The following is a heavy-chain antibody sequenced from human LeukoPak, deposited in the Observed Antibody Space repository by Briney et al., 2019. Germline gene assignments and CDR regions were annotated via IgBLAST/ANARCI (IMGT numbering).Heavy chain of an antibody. Sequence: GGSLRLSCAASGFTFSSYWMHWVRQAPGKGLVWVSRINSDGSSTSYADSVKGRFTISRDNAKNTLYLQMNSLRAEDTAVYYCAKDHFNYYGSGSYYNGGWFDPWGRGTLVTVSS. CDR3: AKDHFNYYGSGSYYNGGWFDP. CDR1: GFTFSSYW. J-gene: IGHJ5*02. V-gene: IGHV3-74*01. D-gene: IGHD3-10*01. CDR2: INSDGSST.